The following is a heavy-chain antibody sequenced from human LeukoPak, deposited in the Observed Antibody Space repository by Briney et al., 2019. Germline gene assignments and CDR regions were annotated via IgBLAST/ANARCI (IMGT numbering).Heavy chain of an antibody. J-gene: IGHJ2*01. CDR1: GGSISSSSYY. CDR2: LDIRGNT. Sequence: SETLSLTCTVSGGSISSSSYYWGWIRQSAGKGLEWIGRLDIRGNTKYNPSLESRATMSIETSKKQFSLNLGSVTAADTAVYYCAGLPSSALSDDNWWYFDLWGRGTLVTVSS. CDR3: AGLPSSALSDDNWWYFDL. D-gene: IGHD2/OR15-2a*01. V-gene: IGHV4-61*02.